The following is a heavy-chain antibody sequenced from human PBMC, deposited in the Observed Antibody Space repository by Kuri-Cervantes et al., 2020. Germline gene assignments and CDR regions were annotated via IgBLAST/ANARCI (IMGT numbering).Heavy chain of an antibody. CDR1: GFTFSSYS. Sequence: GESLKISCAASGFTFSSYSMNWVRQAPGKGLEWVANIKQDGSEKYYVDSVKGRFTISRDNAKKSLYLQMNSLRAEDTAVYYCARDSGNGMDVWGQGTTVTVSS. V-gene: IGHV3-7*01. J-gene: IGHJ6*02. CDR2: IKQDGSEK. CDR3: ARDSGNGMDV.